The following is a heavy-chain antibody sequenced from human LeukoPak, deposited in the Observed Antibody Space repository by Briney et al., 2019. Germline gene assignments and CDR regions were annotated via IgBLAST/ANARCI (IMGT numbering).Heavy chain of an antibody. CDR1: GFTFSSYG. D-gene: IGHD2-2*01. J-gene: IGHJ6*03. Sequence: GGSLRLSCAASGFTFSSYGMHWFRQAPGKGLEWVAVIWYDGSNKYYADSVKGRFTISRDNSKNTLYLQMNSLRAEDTAVYYCARDLIVVVPAARQNHYYYYMDVWGKGTTVTVSS. CDR2: IWYDGSNK. V-gene: IGHV3-33*01. CDR3: ARDLIVVVPAARQNHYYYYMDV.